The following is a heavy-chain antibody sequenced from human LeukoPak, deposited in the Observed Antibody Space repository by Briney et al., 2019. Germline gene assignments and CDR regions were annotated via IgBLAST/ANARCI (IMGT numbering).Heavy chain of an antibody. CDR3: AKDQCSSTSCSPFDY. V-gene: IGHV3-30*02. Sequence: GGSLRLSCAASGFTFSSYGTHWVRQAPGKGLEWVAFIRYDGSNKYYADSVKGRFTISRDNSKNTLYLQMNSLRAEDTAVYYCAKDQCSSTSCSPFDYWGQGTLVTVSS. CDR1: GFTFSSYG. CDR2: IRYDGSNK. D-gene: IGHD2-2*01. J-gene: IGHJ4*02.